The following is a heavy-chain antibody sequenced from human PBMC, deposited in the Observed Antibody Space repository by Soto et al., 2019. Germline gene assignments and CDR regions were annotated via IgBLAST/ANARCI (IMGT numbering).Heavy chain of an antibody. Sequence: SETLSLTCTVSGGSISSYYWSWIRQPPGKGLEWIGYIYYSGSTNYNPSLKSRVTISVDTSKNQFSLKLSSVTAADTAVYYCARHGYGDYYDYWGQGTLVTVSS. CDR1: GGSISSYY. CDR3: ARHGYGDYYDY. J-gene: IGHJ4*02. CDR2: IYYSGST. D-gene: IGHD4-17*01. V-gene: IGHV4-59*08.